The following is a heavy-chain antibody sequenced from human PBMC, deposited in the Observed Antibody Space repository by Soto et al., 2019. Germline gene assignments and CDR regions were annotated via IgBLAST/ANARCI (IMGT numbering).Heavy chain of an antibody. CDR2: ISNEGSDK. V-gene: IGHV3-30*18. CDR3: AKDKALAASHGND. D-gene: IGHD1-1*01. J-gene: IGHJ3*01. CDR1: GFTFNNYG. Sequence: QVQLVESGGGVVQPGRSLRLSCAASGFTFNNYGIHWVRQAPGKGLEWVAAISNEGSDKYYGDSVKGRLAISRDNSRNTVDLQMNSLRTEDTAMYYCAKDKALAASHGNDWGQGTKVTVYS.